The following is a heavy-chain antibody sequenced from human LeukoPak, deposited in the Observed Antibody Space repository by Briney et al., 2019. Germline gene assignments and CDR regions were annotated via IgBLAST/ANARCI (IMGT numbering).Heavy chain of an antibody. CDR1: GFSLSTSGVG. D-gene: IGHD6-19*01. V-gene: IGHV2-5*02. CDR3: PRSVISSGTFRVDY. J-gene: IGHJ4*02. Sequence: SGPTLVKPTQTLTLTCTFSGFSLSTSGVGVGWVRQPPGKALEWLALIYWDDDKRYSPSLKSRPTITKDTSKYQVVLTMTNMDPVDTATYYCPRSVISSGTFRVDYWGQGTLVTVSS. CDR2: IYWDDDK.